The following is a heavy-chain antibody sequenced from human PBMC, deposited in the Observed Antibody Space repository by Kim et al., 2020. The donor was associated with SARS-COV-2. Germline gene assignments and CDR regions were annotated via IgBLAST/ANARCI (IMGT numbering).Heavy chain of an antibody. CDR2: IYYSGST. J-gene: IGHJ6*02. Sequence: SETLSLTCTVSGGSISSYYWSWIRQPPGKGLEWIGYIYYSGSTNYNPSLNSRVTISVDTSKNQFSLKLSSVTAADTAVYYCARDTTLDYGDYVSSGMDVWGQGTTVTVSS. CDR3: ARDTTLDYGDYVSSGMDV. V-gene: IGHV4-59*01. D-gene: IGHD4-17*01. CDR1: GGSISSYY.